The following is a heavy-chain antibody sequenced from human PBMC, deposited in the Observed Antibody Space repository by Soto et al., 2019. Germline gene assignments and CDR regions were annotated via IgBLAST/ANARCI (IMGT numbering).Heavy chain of an antibody. CDR1: GFTFSSYA. Sequence: QVQLVESGGGVVQPGRSLRLSCAASGFTFSSYAMHWVRQAPGKGLEWVAVISYDGSNKYYADSVKGRFTISRDNSKNTLYLQMHSLRAEDTAVYYCARDRITMVRGVIYYYYYGMDVWGQGTTVTVSS. V-gene: IGHV3-30-3*01. CDR3: ARDRITMVRGVIYYYYYGMDV. J-gene: IGHJ6*02. D-gene: IGHD3-10*01. CDR2: ISYDGSNK.